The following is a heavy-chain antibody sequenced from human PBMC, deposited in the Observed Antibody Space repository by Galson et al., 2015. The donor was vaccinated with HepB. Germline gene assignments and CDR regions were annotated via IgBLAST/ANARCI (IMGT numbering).Heavy chain of an antibody. CDR3: ARDRSFIPMIGHPREGYWYFDL. Sequence: LSLTCTVSGGSISTYYWSWIRQPPGKGLEWIGYTYYSGSSNCNPSLKSRVTISVDTSKNQFSLKLSSVTAADTAVYYCARDRSFIPMIGHPREGYWYFDLWGRGTLVTVSS. V-gene: IGHV4-59*01. CDR2: TYYSGSS. J-gene: IGHJ2*01. CDR1: GGSISTYY. D-gene: IGHD3-22*01.